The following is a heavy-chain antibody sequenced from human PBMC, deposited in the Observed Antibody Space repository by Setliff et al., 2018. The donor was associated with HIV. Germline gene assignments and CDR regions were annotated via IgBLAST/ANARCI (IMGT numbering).Heavy chain of an antibody. J-gene: IGHJ4*02. CDR1: GGSFSGFS. CDR3: SRGPTIRGSFTVVVYTAPLPIFDT. D-gene: IGHD2-21*01. Sequence: SETLSLTCAVYGGSFSGFSWNWIRQPPWKGLEWIGDINNYGVALYTSSLAGRVTISVDTSKNQFSLTLKSLTVADTALYFCSRGPTIRGSFTVVVYTAPLPIFDTWSQGSLVTVSS. V-gene: IGHV4-34*01. CDR2: INNYGVA.